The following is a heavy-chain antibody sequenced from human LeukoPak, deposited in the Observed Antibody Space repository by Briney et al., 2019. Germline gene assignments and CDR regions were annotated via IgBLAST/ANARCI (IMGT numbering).Heavy chain of an antibody. D-gene: IGHD4-23*01. J-gene: IGHJ5*02. CDR2: ISSSGSTI. CDR1: GFTFSDYY. V-gene: IGHV3-11*01. CDR3: ARASPTVGNWFDP. Sequence: GGPLRLSCAASGFTFSDYYMSWIRQAPGKGLEWVSYISSSGSTIYYADSVKGRFTISRDNAKNSLYLQMNSLRAEDTAVYYCARASPTVGNWFDPWGQGTLVTVSS.